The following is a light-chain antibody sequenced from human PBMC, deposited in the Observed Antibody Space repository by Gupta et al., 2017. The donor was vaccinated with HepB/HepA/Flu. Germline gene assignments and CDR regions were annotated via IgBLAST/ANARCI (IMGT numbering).Light chain of an antibody. CDR3: QSWDSRTVV. CDR2: QDS. V-gene: IGLV3-1*01. Sequence: SYELTPPPSVSVSPGQPATITCSGDKLGDKYACWYQQKPGQSPVVVIYQDSKRPSGIPERFSGSNSGNTATLTISGTQAVDEADYYCQSWDSRTVVFGGGTKLTVL. CDR1: KLGDKY. J-gene: IGLJ2*01.